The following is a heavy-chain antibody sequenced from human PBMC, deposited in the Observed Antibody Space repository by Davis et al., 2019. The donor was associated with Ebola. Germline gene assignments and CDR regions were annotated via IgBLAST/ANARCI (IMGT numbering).Heavy chain of an antibody. Sequence: GESLKISCKGSGYSFTTYWIGWVRQMPGKGLEWMGILYPGDSDSDTRYSPSFQGQVTISADKSISTAYLQWSSLQASDTAMYYCAREDHSGSRIYYDYWGQGTLVTVSS. V-gene: IGHV5-51*01. CDR3: AREDHSGSRIYYDY. CDR1: GYSFTTYW. CDR2: LYPGDSDSDT. J-gene: IGHJ4*02. D-gene: IGHD3-10*01.